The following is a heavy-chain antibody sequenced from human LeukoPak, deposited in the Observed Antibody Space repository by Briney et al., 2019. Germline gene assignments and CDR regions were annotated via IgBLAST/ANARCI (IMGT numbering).Heavy chain of an antibody. CDR1: GYSFTSYW. V-gene: IGHV5-51*01. Sequence: GESLKISRKGSGYSFTSYWIGWVRQMPGKGLEWMGIIYPGDSDTRYSPSFQGQVTISTDKSISTAYLQWSSLKASDTAMYYCARHRGYNYYYMDVWGKGTTVTVSS. D-gene: IGHD5-12*01. CDR3: ARHRGYNYYYMDV. J-gene: IGHJ6*03. CDR2: IYPGDSDT.